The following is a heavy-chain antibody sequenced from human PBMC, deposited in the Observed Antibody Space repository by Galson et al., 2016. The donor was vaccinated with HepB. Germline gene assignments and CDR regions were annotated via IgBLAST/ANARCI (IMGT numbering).Heavy chain of an antibody. CDR3: AKDPYYYGSGASAFDS. J-gene: IGHJ4*02. V-gene: IGHV3-23*01. CDR2: ISATGGST. Sequence: LRLSCVASGFTFSSYGMSWVRQAPGKGLEWVSSISATGGSTYYADSLKGRFTISRGNSKDTLFLQMNSLRAEDTAVYYCAKDPYYYGSGASAFDSWGQGTLVTVSS. D-gene: IGHD3-10*01. CDR1: GFTFSSYG.